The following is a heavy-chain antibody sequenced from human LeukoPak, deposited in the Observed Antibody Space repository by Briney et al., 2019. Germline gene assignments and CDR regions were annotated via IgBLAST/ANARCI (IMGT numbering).Heavy chain of an antibody. J-gene: IGHJ5*02. Sequence: SETLSLTCTVSGGSLSSSSYYWGWIRQPPGKGLEWIGSIYYSGSTYYNPSLKSRVTISVDTSKNQFSLKLSSVTAADTAVYYCARHFFGPYSSSSNWFDPWGQGTLVTVSS. V-gene: IGHV4-39*01. CDR3: ARHFFGPYSSSSNWFDP. CDR2: IYYSGST. CDR1: GGSLSSSSYY. D-gene: IGHD6-6*01.